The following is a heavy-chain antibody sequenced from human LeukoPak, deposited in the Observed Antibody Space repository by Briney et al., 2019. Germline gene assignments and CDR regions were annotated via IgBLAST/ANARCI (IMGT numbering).Heavy chain of an antibody. Sequence: SETLSLTCTVSGGSIRNFYWSWIRQPPGKGLEWIGYMYYTGSTNYNPSLKSRVTISVDTSKNQFSLKLSSVTAADTAVYYCARHTVPPYDFWSGYYTGLGAFDIWGQGTMVTVSS. D-gene: IGHD3-3*01. V-gene: IGHV4-59*08. CDR2: MYYTGST. J-gene: IGHJ3*02. CDR1: GGSIRNFY. CDR3: ARHTVPPYDFWSGYYTGLGAFDI.